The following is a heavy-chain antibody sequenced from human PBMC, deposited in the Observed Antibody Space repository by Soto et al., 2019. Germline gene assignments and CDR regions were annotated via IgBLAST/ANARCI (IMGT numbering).Heavy chain of an antibody. D-gene: IGHD2-21*01. J-gene: IGHJ4*02. CDR1: GFAVSSYS. Sequence: PGGSLRLSCAASGFAVSSYSMHWVRQAPGKGLEWVAAMSFDGNSKYFAGSVKGRFKISRDTSKNTWSLEMGSLGVEDSALYHCTRGRSMIANDDFGYWGQGTQVTAPQ. CDR2: MSFDGNSK. V-gene: IGHV3-30-3*01. CDR3: TRGRSMIANDDFGY.